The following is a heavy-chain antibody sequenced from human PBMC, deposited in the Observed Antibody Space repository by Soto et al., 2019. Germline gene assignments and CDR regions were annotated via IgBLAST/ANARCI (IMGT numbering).Heavy chain of an antibody. CDR3: ASGTVATTDDY. Sequence: SETLSLTCTVSGGSISSSSYYWGWIRQPPGKGLEWIGSIYYSGSTYYNPSLKSRVTISVDTSKNQFSLKLSSVTAADTAVYYCASGTVATTDDYWGQGTLVTVSS. CDR1: GGSISSSSYY. CDR2: IYYSGST. D-gene: IGHD5-12*01. V-gene: IGHV4-39*01. J-gene: IGHJ4*02.